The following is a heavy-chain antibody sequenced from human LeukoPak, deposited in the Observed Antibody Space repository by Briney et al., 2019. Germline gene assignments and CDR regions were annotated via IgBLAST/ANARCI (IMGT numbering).Heavy chain of an antibody. D-gene: IGHD1-20*01. CDR1: GYTFTSYG. J-gene: IGHJ4*02. CDR3: ARDPSITGTAHFDY. Sequence: GASVKVSCKASGYTFTSYGISWVRQAPGQGLEWMGWISAYNSNTNYAQKLQGRVTMTTDTSTSTAHMELRSLRSDDTAVYYCARDPSITGTAHFDYWGQGTLVTVCS. CDR2: ISAYNSNT. V-gene: IGHV1-18*01.